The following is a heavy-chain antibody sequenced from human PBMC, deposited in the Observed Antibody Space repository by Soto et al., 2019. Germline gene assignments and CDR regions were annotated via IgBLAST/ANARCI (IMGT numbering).Heavy chain of an antibody. CDR1: GFTFSRYS. V-gene: IGHV3-21*01. Sequence: EVQLVESGGGLVRPGGSLRLSCAASGFTFSRYSMNWVRQAPGKGLEWVSSISSTTNYRYYADSMKGRFTVSRDNAKNSVYLDMNSLSAEDTAVDYCARESEDLTSNFDYWGQGTLVTVSS. J-gene: IGHJ4*02. CDR2: ISSTTNYR. CDR3: ARESEDLTSNFDY.